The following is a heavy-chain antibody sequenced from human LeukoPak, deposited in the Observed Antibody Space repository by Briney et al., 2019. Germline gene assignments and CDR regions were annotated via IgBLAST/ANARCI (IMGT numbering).Heavy chain of an antibody. D-gene: IGHD6-19*01. Sequence: PSETLSLTCTVSGGSISSGGYYWSWIRQHPGKGLEWIGYIYYSGSTYYNPSLKSRVTISVDTSKNQFSLKPSSVTAADTAVYYCAGGIAVADYYFDYWGQGTLVTVSS. CDR2: IYYSGST. CDR3: AGGIAVADYYFDY. J-gene: IGHJ4*02. CDR1: GGSISSGGYY. V-gene: IGHV4-31*03.